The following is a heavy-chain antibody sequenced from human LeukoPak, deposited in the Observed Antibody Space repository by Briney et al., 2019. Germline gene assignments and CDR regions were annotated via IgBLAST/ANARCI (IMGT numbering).Heavy chain of an antibody. Sequence: ASVKVSCKASGYTFTGYYMHWVRQAPGQGLEWMGWINPKSGGTNYAEKFQGRVTMTRDTSISTAYMELSSLKSDDTAMYYCARENAGRGGDFDYWGQGTLFTVSS. CDR2: INPKSGGT. CDR3: ARENAGRGGDFDY. V-gene: IGHV1-2*02. J-gene: IGHJ4*02. D-gene: IGHD3-10*01. CDR1: GYTFTGYY.